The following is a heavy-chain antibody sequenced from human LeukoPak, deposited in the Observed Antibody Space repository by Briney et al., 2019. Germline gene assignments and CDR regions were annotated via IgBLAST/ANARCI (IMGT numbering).Heavy chain of an antibody. CDR3: VRTIAVAVAFDY. D-gene: IGHD6-19*01. CDR2: IGSNGGST. V-gene: IGHV3-64*01. J-gene: IGHJ4*02. CDR1: GFTFSSYT. Sequence: GGSLRLSCAASGFTFSSYTMHWVRQAPGKGLEHVSAIGSNGGSTYHANSVKGRFIITRDNSKNTLYLQMGSLRAEDMAVYYCVRTIAVAVAFDYWGQGTLVTVSP.